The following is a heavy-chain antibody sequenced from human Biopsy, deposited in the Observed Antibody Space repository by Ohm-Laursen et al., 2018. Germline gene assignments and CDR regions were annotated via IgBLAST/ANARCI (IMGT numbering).Heavy chain of an antibody. Sequence: QTLSLTCALSGDSVSSNSAAWNWIRQSPSRGLEWLGRTYYRSKWYNDYAVSVKSRMTINVDTFKNQFSLQLNSVTPEDTAVYYCARETPTGIPFNWFDPWGQGTLVTVSS. CDR2: TYYRSKWYN. D-gene: IGHD1-1*01. CDR1: GDSVSSNSAA. V-gene: IGHV6-1*01. J-gene: IGHJ5*02. CDR3: ARETPTGIPFNWFDP.